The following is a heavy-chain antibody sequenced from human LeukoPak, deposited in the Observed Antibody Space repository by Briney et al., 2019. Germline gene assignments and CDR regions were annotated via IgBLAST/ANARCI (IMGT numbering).Heavy chain of an antibody. CDR1: GFTFSSYS. CDR2: ISSSSSYI. D-gene: IGHD3-3*01. J-gene: IGHJ4*02. V-gene: IGHV3-21*01. Sequence: GGSLRLFCAASGFTFSSYSMNWVRQAPGKGLEWVSSISSSSSYIYYADSVKGRFTISRDNAKNSLYLQMNSLRAEDTAVYYCAPRYYDFWSGYYPLDYWGQGALVTVSS. CDR3: APRYYDFWSGYYPLDY.